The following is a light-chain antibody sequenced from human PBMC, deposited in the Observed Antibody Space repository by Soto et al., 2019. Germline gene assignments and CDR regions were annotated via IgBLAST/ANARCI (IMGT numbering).Light chain of an antibody. V-gene: IGKV3-20*01. J-gene: IGKJ1*01. CDR3: QQYGSSPWT. CDR1: QSVSSSH. Sequence: EIVLTQSPGPLSLSPGARATLSCGASQSVSSSHLAWYQQKPGQAPRLLKYDTSVRATGIPDRFSGGGSGTDFTLTIHRLEPEDFAVYYCQQYGSSPWTFGQGTQVEIK. CDR2: DTS.